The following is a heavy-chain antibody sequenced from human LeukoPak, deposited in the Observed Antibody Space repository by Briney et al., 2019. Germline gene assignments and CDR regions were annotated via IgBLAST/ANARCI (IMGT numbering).Heavy chain of an antibody. CDR1: GFTFSSYA. J-gene: IGHJ4*02. Sequence: GGSLRLSCAASGFTFSSYAMHWVRQAPGKGLDWVAVISYDGGNKYYADSVKGRFTISRDSSKNTLYLQMNSLRAEDTAVYYCARDRTGTTHFDYWGQGTLVTVSS. V-gene: IGHV3-30*04. CDR3: ARDRTGTTHFDY. CDR2: ISYDGGNK. D-gene: IGHD1-1*01.